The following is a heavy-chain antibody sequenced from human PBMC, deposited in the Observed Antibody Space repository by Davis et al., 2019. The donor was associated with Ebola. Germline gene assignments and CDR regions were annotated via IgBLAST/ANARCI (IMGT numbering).Heavy chain of an antibody. CDR1: GGSISSYY. V-gene: IGHV4-34*01. CDR2: INHSGST. CDR3: AGRSSPPYYYYYYYMDV. D-gene: IGHD1-26*01. Sequence: SETLSLTCTVSGGSISSYYWNWIRQPAGKGLEWIGEINHSGSTNYNPSLKSRVTISVDTSKNQFSLKLSSVTAADTAVYYCAGRSSPPYYYYYYYMDVWGKGTTVTVSS. J-gene: IGHJ6*03.